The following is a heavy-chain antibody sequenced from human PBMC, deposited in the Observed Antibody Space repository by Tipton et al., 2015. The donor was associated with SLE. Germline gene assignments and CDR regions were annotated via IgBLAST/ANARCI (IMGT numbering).Heavy chain of an antibody. J-gene: IGHJ4*02. CDR1: GFTFSSYG. V-gene: IGHV3-30*02. D-gene: IGHD2-2*01. Sequence: GSLRLSCAASGFTFSSYGMHWVRQAPGKGLEWVAFIRYDGSNKYYADSVKGRFTISRDNAKNSLYLQMNSLRAEDTAVYYCARDGDLGVVVPAAIDFDYWGQGTLVTVSS. CDR2: IRYDGSNK. CDR3: ARDGDLGVVVPAAIDFDY.